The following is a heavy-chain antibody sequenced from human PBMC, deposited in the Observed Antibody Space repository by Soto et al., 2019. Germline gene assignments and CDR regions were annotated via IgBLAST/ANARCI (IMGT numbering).Heavy chain of an antibody. CDR3: ARLERGWLVRYYYGMDV. CDR1: GGSFSGYY. Sequence: SETLSLTCAVYGGSFSGYYWSWIRQPPGKGLEWIGEINHSGSTNYNPSLKSRVTISVDTSKNQFSLKLSSVTAADTAVYYCARLERGWLVRYYYGMDVWGQGTTVTVSS. D-gene: IGHD6-19*01. J-gene: IGHJ6*02. V-gene: IGHV4-34*01. CDR2: INHSGST.